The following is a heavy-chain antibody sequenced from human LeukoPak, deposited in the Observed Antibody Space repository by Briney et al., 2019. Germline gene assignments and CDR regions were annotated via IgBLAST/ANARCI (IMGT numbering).Heavy chain of an antibody. V-gene: IGHV3-30*18. CDR2: ITYNGSEK. CDR1: GFTFSSYV. D-gene: IGHD6-19*01. Sequence: GGSLRLSCAASGFTFSSYVMHWVRQAPGKGLEWVAVITYNGSEKYYADSVKGRFTISRDNSKNTLYLQMNSLRAEDTAVYYCAKVDSSGWQNIDYWGQGTLVTVSS. CDR3: AKVDSSGWQNIDY. J-gene: IGHJ4*02.